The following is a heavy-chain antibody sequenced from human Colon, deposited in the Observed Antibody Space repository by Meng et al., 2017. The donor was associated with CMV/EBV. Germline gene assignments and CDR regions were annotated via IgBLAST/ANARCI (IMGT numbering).Heavy chain of an antibody. CDR2: ISSSSSYI. CDR1: GFTFSSYS. Sequence: GESLKISCAASGFTFSSYSMNWVRQAPGKGLEWVSSISSSSSYIYYADSVKGRFTISRDNAKNSLYLQMNSLRAEDTAVYYCARDFGVEATRGGAFDIWGQGTMVTVSS. J-gene: IGHJ3*02. D-gene: IGHD3-3*01. CDR3: ARDFGVEATRGGAFDI. V-gene: IGHV3-21*01.